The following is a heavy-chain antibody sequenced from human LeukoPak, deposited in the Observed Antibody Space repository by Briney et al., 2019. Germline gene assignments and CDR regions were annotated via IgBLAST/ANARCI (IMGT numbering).Heavy chain of an antibody. J-gene: IGHJ6*02. CDR3: ASTRTGITMVRGVIGYYYYGMDV. CDR2: INHSGST. D-gene: IGHD3-10*01. CDR1: GGSFSGYY. Sequence: SETLSLTCAVYGGSFSGYYWSWIRQPPGKGLEWIGEINHSGSTNYNPSLKSRVTISVDTSKNQFSLKLSSVTAADTAVYYCASTRTGITMVRGVIGYYYYGMDVWGQGTTVTVSS. V-gene: IGHV4-34*01.